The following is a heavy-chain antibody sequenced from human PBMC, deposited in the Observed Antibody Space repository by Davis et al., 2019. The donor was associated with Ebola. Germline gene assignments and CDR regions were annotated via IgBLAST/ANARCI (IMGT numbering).Heavy chain of an antibody. CDR3: ARDRNYYDRDYYYGMDV. J-gene: IGHJ6*02. CDR2: ISGSGGST. V-gene: IGHV3-23*01. Sequence: GESLKISCAASGFTFSSYGMHWVRQAPGKGLEWVSAISGSGGSTYYADSVKGRFTISRDNSKNTLYLQMNSLRAEDTAVYYCARDRNYYDRDYYYGMDVWGQGTTVTVSS. CDR1: GFTFSSYG. D-gene: IGHD3-22*01.